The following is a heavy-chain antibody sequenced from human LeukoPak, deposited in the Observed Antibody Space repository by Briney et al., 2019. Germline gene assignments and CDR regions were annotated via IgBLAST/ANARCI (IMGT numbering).Heavy chain of an antibody. CDR1: GFTFSSYS. D-gene: IGHD4-11*01. J-gene: IGHJ4*02. CDR3: ARDRETTGYFDY. V-gene: IGHV3-66*01. Sequence: GGSLRLSCAASGFTFSSYSMNWVRQAPGKGLEWVSVIYSGGSTYYADSVKGRFTISRDNSKNTLYLQMNSLRAEDTAVYYCARDRETTGYFDYWGQGTLVTVSS. CDR2: IYSGGST.